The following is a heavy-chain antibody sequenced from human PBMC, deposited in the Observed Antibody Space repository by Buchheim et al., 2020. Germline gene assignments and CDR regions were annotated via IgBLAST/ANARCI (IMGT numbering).Heavy chain of an antibody. CDR1: GFTFSKHW. J-gene: IGHJ4*02. CDR2: VKSDGSNK. Sequence: EVQLVESGGELVQPGGSLRLSCAASGFTFSKHWMHWVRQAPGMGLVWVSRVKSDGSNKKYADSVKGRFTISRDNAKNTLYLQMNSLRAEDTAVYYCMRDSGDYTFDFWGQGTL. CDR3: MRDSGDYTFDF. V-gene: IGHV3-74*01. D-gene: IGHD4-17*01.